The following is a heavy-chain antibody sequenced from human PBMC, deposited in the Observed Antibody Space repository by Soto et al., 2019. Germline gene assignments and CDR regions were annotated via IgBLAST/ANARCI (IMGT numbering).Heavy chain of an antibody. CDR3: ARSSEVTTALGY. CDR2: INPNSGGT. D-gene: IGHD4-17*01. V-gene: IGHV1-2*04. J-gene: IGHJ4*02. Sequence: ASVKVSCKASGYTFTGYYIHWVRQAPGQGLDWMGWINPNSGGTKYAQKFQGWVTMTRDTSISTAYMEVSRLRPDDTAVYYCARSSEVTTALGYWGQGTPVTVSS. CDR1: GYTFTGYY.